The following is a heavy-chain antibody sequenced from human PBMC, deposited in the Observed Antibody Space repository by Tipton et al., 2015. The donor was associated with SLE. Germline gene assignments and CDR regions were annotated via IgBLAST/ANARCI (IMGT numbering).Heavy chain of an antibody. D-gene: IGHD4-17*01. Sequence: QSGPEVKNPGASVKVSCKASAYTFTTYSISWVRQAPGQGLEWMGWISIYNGNTNYAQKLQGRVTMTTDTSTSTAYMELRSLRSDDTAVYYCARAVTTGLYWYFDLWGRGTLVTVSS. J-gene: IGHJ2*01. CDR1: AYTFTTYS. CDR3: ARAVTTGLYWYFDL. CDR2: ISIYNGNT. V-gene: IGHV1-18*01.